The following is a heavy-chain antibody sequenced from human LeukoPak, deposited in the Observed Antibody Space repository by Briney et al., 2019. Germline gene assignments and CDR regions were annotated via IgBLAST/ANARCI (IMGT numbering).Heavy chain of an antibody. CDR3: ASVIAGRGYYFDF. V-gene: IGHV1-24*01. CDR2: FDPEDDET. D-gene: IGHD3-10*01. J-gene: IGHJ4*02. CDR1: GDTXTDLS. Sequence: ASVKVSRKVSGDTXTDLSIHWVRQAPGKGLEWMGGFDPEDDETLYAQNFQGRVTMTEDTSTDTAYMELSSLKSEDTAVYYCASVIAGRGYYFDFWGQGTLVSVSS.